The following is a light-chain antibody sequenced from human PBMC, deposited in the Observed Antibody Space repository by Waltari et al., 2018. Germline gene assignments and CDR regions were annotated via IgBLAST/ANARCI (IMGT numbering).Light chain of an antibody. J-gene: IGLJ2*01. Sequence: QSVLAQPPSASGTPGQRVTISCSANNSNVVTNYVFWYQQLPGTAPKLLIHRKDQRPSGVPDRFSASKSGTSASLAISGLRSEDEADYYCAAWNDSLSVVFGGWTKLTVL. CDR1: NSNVVTNY. CDR2: RKD. V-gene: IGLV1-47*01. CDR3: AAWNDSLSVV.